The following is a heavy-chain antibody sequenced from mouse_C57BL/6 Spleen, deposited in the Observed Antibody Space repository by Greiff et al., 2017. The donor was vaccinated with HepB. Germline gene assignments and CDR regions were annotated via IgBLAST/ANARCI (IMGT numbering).Heavy chain of an antibody. Sequence: VQLQQPGAELVRPGTSVKLSCKASGYTFTSYWMHWVKQRPGQGLEWIGVIDPSDSYTNYNQKFKGKATLTVDTSSSTAYMQLSSLTSEDSAVYYCARRGGYGAMDYWGQGTSVTVSS. D-gene: IGHD3-1*01. J-gene: IGHJ4*01. V-gene: IGHV1-59*01. CDR2: IDPSDSYT. CDR1: GYTFTSYW. CDR3: ARRGGYGAMDY.